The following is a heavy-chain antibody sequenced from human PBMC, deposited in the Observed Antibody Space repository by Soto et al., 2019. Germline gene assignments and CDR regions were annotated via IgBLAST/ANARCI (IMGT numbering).Heavy chain of an antibody. CDR3: ARQAAGNYYDSSGCQVLYFDL. CDR1: GYSFDSFW. V-gene: IGHV5-51*01. Sequence: EVQLVQSGAEVKKPGESLKISCKGSGYSFDSFWIGWLRQMPGQGLEWLGIIYPGDSDTRSSPSFQGQVTISADKSINTAYLQWSSLMASDTAMYYCARQAAGNYYDSSGCQVLYFDLWGRGALVTVSS. J-gene: IGHJ2*01. CDR2: IYPGDSDT. D-gene: IGHD3-22*01.